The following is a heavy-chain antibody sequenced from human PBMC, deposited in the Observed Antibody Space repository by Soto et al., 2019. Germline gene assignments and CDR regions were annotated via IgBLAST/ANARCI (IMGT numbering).Heavy chain of an antibody. Sequence: QVQLQQWGAGLLKPSETLSLTCAVYGGSFSGYYWSWIRQPPGKGLEWIGEINHSGSTNYNPSLKSRVTISLDTSKNQLSLKLSSVTAADTAVYYCARGNRGVGVVVPAARNWFDPWGQGTLVTVSS. D-gene: IGHD2-2*01. CDR3: ARGNRGVGVVVPAARNWFDP. CDR1: GGSFSGYY. J-gene: IGHJ5*02. V-gene: IGHV4-34*01. CDR2: INHSGST.